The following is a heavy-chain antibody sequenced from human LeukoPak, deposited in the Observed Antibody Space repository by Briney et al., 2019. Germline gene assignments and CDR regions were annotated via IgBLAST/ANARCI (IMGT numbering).Heavy chain of an antibody. D-gene: IGHD3-9*01. V-gene: IGHV3-30*18. CDR3: AKDGWEYDILTGYFDC. CDR2: ISYDGSNK. J-gene: IGHJ4*02. Sequence: GGSLRLSCAASGFTFSSYGMHWVRQAPGKGLEWVAVISYDGSNKYYADSVKGRFTISRDNSKNTLYLQMNSLRAEDTAVYYCAKDGWEYDILTGYFDCWGQGTLVTVSS. CDR1: GFTFSSYG.